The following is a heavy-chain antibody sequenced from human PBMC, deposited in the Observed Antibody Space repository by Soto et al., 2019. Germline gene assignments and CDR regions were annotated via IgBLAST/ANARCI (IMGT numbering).Heavy chain of an antibody. D-gene: IGHD2-2*01. CDR2: INPNSGGT. V-gene: IGHV1-2*02. CDR3: ARLGYCSSTSCPDY. J-gene: IGHJ4*02. CDR1: GYTFTGYY. Sequence: ASVKVSCKASGYTFTGYYMHWVRQAPGQGLEWMGWINPNSGGTNYAQKFQGRVTMTRDTSISTAYMELSSLRSEDTAVYYCARLGYCSSTSCPDYWGQGTLVTVSS.